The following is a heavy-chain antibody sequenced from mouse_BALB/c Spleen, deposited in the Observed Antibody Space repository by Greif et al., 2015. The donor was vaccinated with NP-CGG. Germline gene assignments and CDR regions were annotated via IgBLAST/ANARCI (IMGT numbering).Heavy chain of an antibody. CDR2: INPGSGGT. Sequence: VQLQQSGAELVRPGTSVKVSCKASGYAFTNYLIEWVKQRPGQGLEWIGVINPGSGGTNYNEKFKGKATLTADKSSSTAYTQLSSLTSDDSAVYFCARIYYYGSTYAMDYWGQGTSVTVSS. CDR1: GYAFTNYL. CDR3: ARIYYYGSTYAMDY. D-gene: IGHD1-1*01. V-gene: IGHV1-54*01. J-gene: IGHJ4*01.